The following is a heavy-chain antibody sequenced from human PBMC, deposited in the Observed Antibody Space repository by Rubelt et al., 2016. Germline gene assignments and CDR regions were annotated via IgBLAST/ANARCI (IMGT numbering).Heavy chain of an antibody. CDR3: ARDLEDWSSDY. J-gene: IGHJ4*02. CDR2: INPKNGGA. D-gene: IGHD1-1*01. V-gene: IGHV1-2*02. Sequence: QVQLVQSGAEVKKPGASVKVSCKASGYIFTGYYIHWVRQAPGQGLEWMGWINPKNGGAKFGQKFQGRVMLSRETSISTAYMEMTTLRSDDTAVYYCARDLEDWSSDYWGQGTLVTVSS. CDR1: GYIFTGYY.